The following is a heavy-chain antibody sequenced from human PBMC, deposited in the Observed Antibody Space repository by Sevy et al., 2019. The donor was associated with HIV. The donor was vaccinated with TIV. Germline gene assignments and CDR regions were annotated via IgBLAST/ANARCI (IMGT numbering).Heavy chain of an antibody. CDR3: ARGRLEYSSSYLDY. CDR2: ISYDGSNK. J-gene: IGHJ4*02. CDR1: RFTFSTYA. D-gene: IGHD6-6*01. Sequence: GGSLRLSCAASRFTFSTYAMHWVRQAPGKGLEWVAVISYDGSNKYYADSGKGRFTISRDNSKNTLYLQMNSLRAEDTAVFYCARGRLEYSSSYLDYWGQGTLVTVSS. V-gene: IGHV3-30-3*01.